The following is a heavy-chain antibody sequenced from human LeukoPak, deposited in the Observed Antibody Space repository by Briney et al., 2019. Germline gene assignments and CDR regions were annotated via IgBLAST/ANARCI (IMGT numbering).Heavy chain of an antibody. J-gene: IGHJ4*02. D-gene: IGHD5-18*01. CDR1: GFTFSSYS. CDR3: ARVGNSYALDY. CDR2: ISSSSTYI. Sequence: TGGSLRLSCAASGFTFSSYSMNWVRQAPGKGLEWVSSISSSSTYIHYADSVKGRFTISRDNAKKSLYLQMNSLRAEDTALYHCARVGNSYALDYWGQGTLVTVSS. V-gene: IGHV3-21*04.